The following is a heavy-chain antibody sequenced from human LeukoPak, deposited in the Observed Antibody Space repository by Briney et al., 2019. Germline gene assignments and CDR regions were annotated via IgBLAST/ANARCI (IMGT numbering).Heavy chain of an antibody. CDR2: ISSSSSTI. CDR3: AREGQQLDFFDY. Sequence: GGSLRLSCAASGFTFSSYSMNWVRQAPGKGLEWVLYISSSSSTIYYAESVRGRFTISRDNAKNSLYLQMNSLRAEDTAVYYCAREGQQLDFFDYWGQGTLVTVSS. CDR1: GFTFSSYS. D-gene: IGHD6-13*01. V-gene: IGHV3-48*01. J-gene: IGHJ4*02.